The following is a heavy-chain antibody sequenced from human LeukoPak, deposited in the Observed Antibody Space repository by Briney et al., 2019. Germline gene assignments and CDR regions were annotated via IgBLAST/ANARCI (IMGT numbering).Heavy chain of an antibody. CDR1: GSSMSGFF. V-gene: IGHV4-59*01. Sequence: SETLSLTCTVSGSSMSGFFWTWIRQPPGRALEWIGSIYYSGSSTKYNPSLKSRVTISVDTSKSQFSLNLNSATAADTAVYYCARTSRHFYGSGTNLTPWPAGMDVWGQGTTVTVSS. CDR2: IYYSGSST. D-gene: IGHD3-10*01. CDR3: ARTSRHFYGSGTNLTPWPAGMDV. J-gene: IGHJ6*02.